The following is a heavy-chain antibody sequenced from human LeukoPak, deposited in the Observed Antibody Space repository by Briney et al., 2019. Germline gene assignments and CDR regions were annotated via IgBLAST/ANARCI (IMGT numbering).Heavy chain of an antibody. D-gene: IGHD2/OR15-2a*01. CDR2: ISSSGSST. J-gene: IGHJ4*02. V-gene: IGHV3-11*05. Sequence: PGGSLRLSCAATGFTFSHYYMSWTRQAPGRGLEWVSWISSSGSSTNYADSVRGRFTIYRDNANNSLYLQMDSLRAEDTAVYYCEREARIYGFWGQGTLVIVSS. CDR3: EREARIYGF. CDR1: GFTFSHYY.